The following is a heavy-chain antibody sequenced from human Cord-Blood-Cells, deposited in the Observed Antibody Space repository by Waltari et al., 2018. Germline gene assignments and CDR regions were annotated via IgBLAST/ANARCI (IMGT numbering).Heavy chain of an antibody. CDR2: IIPILCTA. CDR3: AREENYDYVWGSSYFDY. V-gene: IGHV1-69*12. J-gene: IGHJ4*02. D-gene: IGHD3-16*01. Sequence: QVQLVQSGAEVKKPGSSVKVSCKASGGTFSSYAISWVRQAPGQGLEWMGGIIPILCTATYAQKFQGRVTITADESTSTADMELSSLRSEDTAVYYCAREENYDYVWGSSYFDYWGQGTLVTVSS. CDR1: GGTFSSYA.